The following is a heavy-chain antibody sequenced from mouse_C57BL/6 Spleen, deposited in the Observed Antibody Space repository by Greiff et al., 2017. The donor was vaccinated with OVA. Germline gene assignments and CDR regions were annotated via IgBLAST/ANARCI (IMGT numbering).Heavy chain of an antibody. CDR2: INPRSGYT. D-gene: IGHD4-1*01. V-gene: IGHV1-7*01. CDR3: ARGNWDVWFAY. J-gene: IGHJ3*01. CDR1: GYTFTSYW. Sequence: QVQLQQSGAELAKPGASVKLSCKASGYTFTSYWMHWVKQRPGQGLEWIGSINPRSGYTKYNQKFKDKATLTADKSSSTAYMQLSSLTYEDSAVYYCARGNWDVWFAYWGQGTLVTVSA.